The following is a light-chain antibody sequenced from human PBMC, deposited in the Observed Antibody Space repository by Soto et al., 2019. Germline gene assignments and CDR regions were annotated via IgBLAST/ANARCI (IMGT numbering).Light chain of an antibody. CDR1: SSDVGGYNF. Sequence: QSALTQPASVSGSPGQSITISCTGSSSDVGGYNFVSWYQQHPGKVPKLMIYDVSSRPSGVSDRFSGSKSGNTASLTISGLQAEDEGDYYGSSYTSSSTHVFGSGTKVTVL. CDR3: SSYTSSSTHV. V-gene: IGLV2-14*03. CDR2: DVS. J-gene: IGLJ1*01.